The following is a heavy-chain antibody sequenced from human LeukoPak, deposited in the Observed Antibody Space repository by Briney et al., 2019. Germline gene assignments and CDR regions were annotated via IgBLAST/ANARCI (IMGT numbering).Heavy chain of an antibody. J-gene: IGHJ4*02. Sequence: ASVKVSCKASGYTFTDYYMHWVRQAPGQGFEWMGWINPNDGDTSYAQKFQGRVTMTRDTSISTAHMEVSRLRSDDTAVYYCARANFLYCSSTTCLFDYWGQGTLVTVSS. D-gene: IGHD2-2*01. CDR3: ARANFLYCSSTTCLFDY. V-gene: IGHV1-2*02. CDR2: INPNDGDT. CDR1: GYTFTDYY.